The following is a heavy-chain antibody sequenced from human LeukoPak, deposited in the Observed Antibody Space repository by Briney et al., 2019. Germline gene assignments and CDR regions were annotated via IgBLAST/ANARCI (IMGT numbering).Heavy chain of an antibody. CDR3: AKNYYDSSGYYCTFDY. V-gene: IGHV3-23*01. J-gene: IGHJ4*02. Sequence: GGSLRLSCAASGFTFSSYAMSWVRQAPGKGLEWVSAISGSGGSTYYADSVKGRFTISRDSSKNTLYLQMNSLRAEDTAVYYCAKNYYDSSGYYCTFDYWGQGTLVTVSS. CDR1: GFTFSSYA. CDR2: ISGSGGST. D-gene: IGHD3-22*01.